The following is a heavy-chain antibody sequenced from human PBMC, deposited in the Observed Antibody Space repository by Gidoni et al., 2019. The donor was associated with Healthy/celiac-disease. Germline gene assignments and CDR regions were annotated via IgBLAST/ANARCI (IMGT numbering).Heavy chain of an antibody. CDR3: AREGRHCSSTSCYNEDPFPYYYYGMDV. Sequence: EVQLVESGGGLVKPGGSLRLSCAASGFTFSSYSMNSVRQASGKGLEWVASISSSSSYINYADSVKGRFTISRDNAKNSLYLQMNSLRAEDTAVYYCAREGRHCSSTSCYNEDPFPYYYYGMDVWGQGTTVTVSS. CDR2: ISSSSSYI. CDR1: GFTFSSYS. D-gene: IGHD2-2*02. J-gene: IGHJ6*02. V-gene: IGHV3-21*01.